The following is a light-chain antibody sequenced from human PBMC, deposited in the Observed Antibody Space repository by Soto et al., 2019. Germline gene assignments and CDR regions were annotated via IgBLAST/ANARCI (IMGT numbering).Light chain of an antibody. CDR1: QSVSYSSNNKNY. V-gene: IGKV4-1*01. Sequence: DIVMTQSPDSLAVSLGERATINCKSSQSVSYSSNNKNYLAWYQQKPGQPPKLLIYWASTRESGVPDRFSGSGSGTDFTLTIISLQAEDVAVYYCQQYYSTPPYTFGQGTKLEIK. CDR3: QQYYSTPPYT. J-gene: IGKJ2*01. CDR2: WAS.